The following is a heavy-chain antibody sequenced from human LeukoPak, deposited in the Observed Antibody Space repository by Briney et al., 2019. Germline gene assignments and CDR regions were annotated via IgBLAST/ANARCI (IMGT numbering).Heavy chain of an antibody. Sequence: GGSLRLSCEVSGFTFSSYHMNWVRQAPGKGLEWVSSIGSSNSYIYYADSMTGRFTISRDNAKNSLYLQMNSLRAEDAAMYYCARRATTERGHSYGLDYWGQGTLVTVSS. D-gene: IGHD5-18*01. V-gene: IGHV3-21*01. CDR3: ARRATTERGHSYGLDY. CDR2: IGSSNSYI. J-gene: IGHJ4*02. CDR1: GFTFSSYH.